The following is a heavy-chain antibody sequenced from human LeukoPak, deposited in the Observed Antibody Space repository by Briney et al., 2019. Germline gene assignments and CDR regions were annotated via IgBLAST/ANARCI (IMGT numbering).Heavy chain of an antibody. Sequence: GGSLRLSCAASGFTFSSYEMNWVRQAPGKGLEWVSYISSSGSTIYYADSVKGRFTISRDNSKNTLYLQMNSLRAEDTAIYYCAKGYTGTFSPFPSYFDNWGQGTLVTVSS. CDR2: ISSSGSTI. V-gene: IGHV3-48*03. CDR3: AKGYTGTFSPFPSYFDN. CDR1: GFTFSSYE. D-gene: IGHD1-26*01. J-gene: IGHJ4*02.